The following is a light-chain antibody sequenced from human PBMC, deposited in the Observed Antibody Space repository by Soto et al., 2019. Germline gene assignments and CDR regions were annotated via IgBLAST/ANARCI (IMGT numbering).Light chain of an antibody. CDR3: QQYGSLPRLT. Sequence: EIVLTQSPVTLSLSPGEAATLSCRASQSVSSSYIAWYQQKVCQAPRLLIYDASSRATGIPDRFSGSGSGKDFTLSISRLEPEDCAVYYCQQYGSLPRLTFGGGTKVEI. J-gene: IGKJ4*01. CDR2: DAS. CDR1: QSVSSSY. V-gene: IGKV3-20*01.